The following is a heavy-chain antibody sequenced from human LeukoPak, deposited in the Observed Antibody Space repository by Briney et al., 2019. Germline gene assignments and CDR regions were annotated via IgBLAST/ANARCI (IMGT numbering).Heavy chain of an antibody. D-gene: IGHD1-26*01. Sequence: PGGSLRLSCAASGFTFSSYSMNWVRQAPGKGLEWVSSISSSSSYIYYADSVKGRFTISRDNAKNSLYLQTNSLRAEDTAVYYCARNSGSPTYYFDYWGQGTLVTVSS. CDR3: ARNSGSPTYYFDY. CDR1: GFTFSSYS. CDR2: ISSSSSYI. J-gene: IGHJ4*02. V-gene: IGHV3-21*01.